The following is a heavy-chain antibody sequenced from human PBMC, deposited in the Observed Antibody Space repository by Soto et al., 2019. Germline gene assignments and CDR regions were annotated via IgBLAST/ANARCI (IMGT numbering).Heavy chain of an antibody. CDR2: INHSGST. V-gene: IGHV4-34*01. CDR3: ARALVYAILFWFDP. D-gene: IGHD2-8*01. Sequence: PSETLSLTCAVYGGSFSGYYWSWIRQPPGKGLEWIGEINHSGSTNYNPSLRSRVTIPVDTSKNQFSLKLSSVTAADTAVYYCARALVYAILFWFDPWGQGTLVTVSS. CDR1: GGSFSGYY. J-gene: IGHJ5*02.